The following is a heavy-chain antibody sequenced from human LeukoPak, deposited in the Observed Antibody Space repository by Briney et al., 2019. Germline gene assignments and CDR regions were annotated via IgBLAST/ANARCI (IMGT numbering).Heavy chain of an antibody. CDR3: AKARIAAAGGGFDY. CDR1: GYTFTGYY. D-gene: IGHD6-13*01. V-gene: IGHV1-2*02. CDR2: INPNSGGT. Sequence: ASVKVSCKASGYTFTGYYMHWARQAPGQGLEWMGWINPNSGGTNYAQKLQGRVTMTRDTSLSTAYMELSRLRSDDAAVYYWAKARIAAAGGGFDYWGQGTLVTVSS. J-gene: IGHJ4*02.